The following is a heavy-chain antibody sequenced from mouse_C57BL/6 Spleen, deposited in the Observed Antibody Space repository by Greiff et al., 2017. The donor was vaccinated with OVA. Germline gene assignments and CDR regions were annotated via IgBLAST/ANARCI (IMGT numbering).Heavy chain of an antibody. CDR2: IHPNSGST. CDR3: ARRNYYGSSYSWYFDV. Sequence: QVQLQQPGAELVKPGASVKLSCKASGYTFTSYWMHWVKQRPGQGLEWIGMIHPNSGSTNYNEQFKSKATLTVDKSSSTAYMQLSSLTSEDAAVYYCARRNYYGSSYSWYFDVWGTGTTVTVSS. V-gene: IGHV1-64*01. D-gene: IGHD1-1*01. CDR1: GYTFTSYW. J-gene: IGHJ1*03.